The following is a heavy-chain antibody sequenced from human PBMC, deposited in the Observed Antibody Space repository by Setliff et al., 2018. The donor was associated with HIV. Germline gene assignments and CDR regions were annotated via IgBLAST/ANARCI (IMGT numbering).Heavy chain of an antibody. CDR1: GASIRSYY. J-gene: IGHJ3*01. CDR2: LYYSGST. CDR3: ARIPWVATLCGGAFDL. V-gene: IGHV4-59*01. D-gene: IGHD2-21*01. Sequence: SETLSLTCIVSGASIRSYYWAWIRQSPGRGLQYLGHLYYSGSTNYNPSLKSRITMSMDTSKNQFSLQLSSVTAADTAVYYCARIPWVATLCGGAFDLWGHGTMVTVSS.